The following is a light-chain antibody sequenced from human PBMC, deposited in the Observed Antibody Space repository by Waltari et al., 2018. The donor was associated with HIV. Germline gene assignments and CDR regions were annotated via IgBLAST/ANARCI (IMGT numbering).Light chain of an antibody. CDR2: WAS. CDR1: QSLLYSSNNKNY. CDR3: QQFYTTTWS. J-gene: IGKJ1*01. Sequence: DIVVTQSPDSLAVSLGGRAAMNCQSTQSLLYSSNNKNYLAWYQKKPGQPPKLLIYWASTRASGVPARFSGSGSGTNFTLTINGLQAEDVAIYYCQQFYTTTWSFGPGTRVEI. V-gene: IGKV4-1*01.